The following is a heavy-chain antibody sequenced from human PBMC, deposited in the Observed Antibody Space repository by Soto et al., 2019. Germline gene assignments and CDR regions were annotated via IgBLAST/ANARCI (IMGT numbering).Heavy chain of an antibody. CDR3: AHRPEVAAAGIAFDI. J-gene: IGHJ3*02. V-gene: IGHV2-5*02. Sequence: QITLKESGPTLVKPTQTLTLTCTFSGFSLSTSGVGVGWIRQPPGKALEWLALIYWDDDKRYSPSLKSRLTITKDTSKNQVVLTMTNMDPVDTATYYCAHRPEVAAAGIAFDIWGQGTMVTVSS. CDR1: GFSLSTSGVG. CDR2: IYWDDDK. D-gene: IGHD6-13*01.